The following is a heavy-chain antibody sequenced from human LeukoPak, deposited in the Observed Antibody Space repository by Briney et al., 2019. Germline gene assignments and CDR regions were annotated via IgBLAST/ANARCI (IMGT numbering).Heavy chain of an antibody. CDR1: GFNFRSYT. D-gene: IGHD1-26*01. Sequence: GGSLRLSCAASGFNFRSYTMNWVRQAPGKGLEWVSSISSSSTYIYYADSVKGRFTISRDNAKNSLYLQMNSLRAEDTAVYYCAKSRAVKDDYWGQGTLVTVSS. J-gene: IGHJ4*02. V-gene: IGHV3-21*04. CDR2: ISSSSTYI. CDR3: AKSRAVKDDY.